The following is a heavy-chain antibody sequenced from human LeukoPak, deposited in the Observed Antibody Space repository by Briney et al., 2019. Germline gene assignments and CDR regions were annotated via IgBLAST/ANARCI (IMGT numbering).Heavy chain of an antibody. J-gene: IGHJ4*02. V-gene: IGHV4-59*12. D-gene: IGHD4-17*01. Sequence: SETLSLTCTVSGGSISSYYWSWIRQPRGKGLEWIGYIYYSGSTNYSPSLKSRVTISVDTSKNQFSLKLSSVTAADTAVYYCARRSYGDYVPWGQGTLVTVSS. CDR3: ARRSYGDYVP. CDR1: GGSISSYY. CDR2: IYYSGST.